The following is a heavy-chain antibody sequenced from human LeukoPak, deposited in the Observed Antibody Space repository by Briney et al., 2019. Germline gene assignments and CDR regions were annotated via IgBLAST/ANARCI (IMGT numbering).Heavy chain of an antibody. J-gene: IGHJ4*02. D-gene: IGHD6-13*01. V-gene: IGHV4-4*02. CDR2: IYHRGNT. CDR1: GGSISSSNW. Sequence: PSQTLSLTCAVSGGSISSSNWWNWVRQTPGKGLEWIGEIYHRGNTHHNPSLKSRVTMSVDTSTNQFSLKVSSVTAADTAVYYCASHLLDSSNWSFHGNWGQGTLVTVSS. CDR3: ASHLLDSSNWSFHGN.